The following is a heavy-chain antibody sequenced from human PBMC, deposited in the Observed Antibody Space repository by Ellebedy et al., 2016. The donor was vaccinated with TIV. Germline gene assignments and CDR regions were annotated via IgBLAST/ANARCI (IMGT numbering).Heavy chain of an antibody. CDR1: GFSLSTYW. V-gene: IGHV3-74*01. J-gene: IGHJ4*02. D-gene: IGHD3-22*01. CDR3: ARGVLNSGYYSDY. CDR2: VSSDVTGP. Sequence: GESLKISCAAPGFSLSTYWMHWVRQVPGKGLEWVSRVSSDVTGPTYADSVMGRFIISRDNAKSTVYLQMFSLRPEDTAVYYCARGVLNSGYYSDYWGRGTLVTVSS.